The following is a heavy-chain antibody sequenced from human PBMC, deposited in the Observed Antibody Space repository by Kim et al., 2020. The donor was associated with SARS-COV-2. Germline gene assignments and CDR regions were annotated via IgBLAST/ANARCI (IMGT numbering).Heavy chain of an antibody. CDR1: GGTFSSYA. D-gene: IGHD6-19*01. J-gene: IGHJ5*02. Sequence: SVKVSCKASGGTFSSYAISWVRQAPGQGLEWMGGIIPIFGTANYAQKFQGRVTITADESTSTAYMELSSLRSEDTAMYYCAREEIRGGWYRGGWFDPWGQGTLVTVSS. CDR3: AREEIRGGWYRGGWFDP. CDR2: IIPIFGTA. V-gene: IGHV1-69*13.